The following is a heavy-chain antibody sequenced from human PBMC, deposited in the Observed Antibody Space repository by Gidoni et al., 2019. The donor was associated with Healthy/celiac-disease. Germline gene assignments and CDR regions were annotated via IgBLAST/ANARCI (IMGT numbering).Heavy chain of an antibody. CDR3: ARERLYYYDSSGSYGMDV. CDR2: ISSSSSYI. J-gene: IGHJ6*02. Sequence: EVQLVESGGGLVKPGGSLRLSCAASGFTFRSYSMNWVRQAPGKGLEWVSSISSSSSYIYYADSVKGRFTISRDNAKNSLYLQMNSLRAEDTAVYYCARERLYYYDSSGSYGMDVWGQGTTVTVSS. V-gene: IGHV3-21*01. D-gene: IGHD3-22*01. CDR1: GFTFRSYS.